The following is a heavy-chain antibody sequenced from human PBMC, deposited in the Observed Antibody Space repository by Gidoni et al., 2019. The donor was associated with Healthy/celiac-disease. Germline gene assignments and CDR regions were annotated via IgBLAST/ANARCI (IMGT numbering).Heavy chain of an antibody. CDR3: ARQLLLRPRFDY. V-gene: IGHV4-39*01. Sequence: QLQLQESGPGLVKPSETLSLTCPVSGGSVSSSSYYWGWIRQPPGKGLEWIGSIYYSGSTYYNPALKSRVTISVDTSKNQFSLKLSSVTAADTAVYYCARQLLLRPRFDYWGQGTLVTVSS. D-gene: IGHD4-17*01. CDR2: IYYSGST. J-gene: IGHJ4*02. CDR1: GGSVSSSSYY.